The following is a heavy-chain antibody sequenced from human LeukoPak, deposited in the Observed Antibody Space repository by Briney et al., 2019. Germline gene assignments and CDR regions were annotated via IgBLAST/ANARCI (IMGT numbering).Heavy chain of an antibody. CDR1: GFTFDDYA. V-gene: IGHV3-9*01. Sequence: GGSLRLSCPASGFTFDDYAIQWARRARGKGLEWVSCISWNSGSIGYADSVKGRFTISRDNAKTSLYLQMDSLRAEDTALYYCAKAIYDSSGYYYAPFDYWGQGTLVTVSS. CDR2: ISWNSGSI. CDR3: AKAIYDSSGYYYAPFDY. J-gene: IGHJ4*02. D-gene: IGHD3-22*01.